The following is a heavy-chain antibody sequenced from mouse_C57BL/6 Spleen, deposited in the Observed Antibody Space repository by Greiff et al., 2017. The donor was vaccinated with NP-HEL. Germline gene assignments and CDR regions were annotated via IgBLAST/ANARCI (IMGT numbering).Heavy chain of an antibody. D-gene: IGHD2-4*01. CDR3: ARNEDDYDEEAYYYAMDY. CDR1: GFSLTSYG. J-gene: IGHJ4*01. V-gene: IGHV2-2*01. CDR2: IWSGGST. Sequence: VQLVESGPGLVQPSQSLSITCTVSGFSLTSYGVHWVRQSPGKGLEWLGVIWSGGSTDYNAAFISRLSISKDNSKSQVFFKMNSLQADDTAIYYCARNEDDYDEEAYYYAMDYWGQGTSVTVSS.